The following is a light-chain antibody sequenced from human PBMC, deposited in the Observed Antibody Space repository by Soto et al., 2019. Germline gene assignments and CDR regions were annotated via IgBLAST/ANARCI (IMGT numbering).Light chain of an antibody. CDR3: CSYATSNTRQIV. CDR1: SSDVGGYNY. J-gene: IGLJ1*01. V-gene: IGLV2-14*01. CDR2: DVT. Sequence: QSVLTQPASVSGSPGQSITISCTGTSSDVGGYNYVSWYQQQPGKAPKFMIYDVTNRPSGVSNRFSGSKSGNTASLTISGLQAEDEADYYCCSYATSNTRQIVVGT.